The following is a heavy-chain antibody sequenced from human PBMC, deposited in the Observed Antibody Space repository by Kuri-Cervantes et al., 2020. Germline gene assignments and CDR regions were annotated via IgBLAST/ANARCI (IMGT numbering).Heavy chain of an antibody. CDR2: IYYSGST. CDR1: GGSISSYY. Sequence: GSLRLSCTVSGGSISSYYWNWIRQPPGKGLEWIGYIYYSGSTNYNPSLKSRVTISVDTSKNQFSLKLSSVTAADTAVYYCARERRITMVRGVHDWFDPWGQGTLVTVSS. V-gene: IGHV4-59*12. J-gene: IGHJ5*02. CDR3: ARERRITMVRGVHDWFDP. D-gene: IGHD3-10*01.